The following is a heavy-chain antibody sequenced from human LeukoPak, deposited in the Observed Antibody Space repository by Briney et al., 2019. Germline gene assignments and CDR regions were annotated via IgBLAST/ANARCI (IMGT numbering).Heavy chain of an antibody. CDR3: ARESSILRNFDY. D-gene: IGHD2-2*02. CDR2: INPNSGGT. V-gene: IGHV1-2*02. Sequence: ASVKVSCKASGYTFTGYYMHWVRQAPGQGLEWMGWINPNSGGTNYAQKFQGRVAMTRDTSISTAYMELSRLRSDDTAVYYCARESSILRNFDYWGQGTLVTVSS. CDR1: GYTFTGYY. J-gene: IGHJ4*02.